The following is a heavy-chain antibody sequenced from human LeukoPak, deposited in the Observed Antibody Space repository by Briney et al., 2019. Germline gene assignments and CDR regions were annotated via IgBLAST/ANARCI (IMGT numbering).Heavy chain of an antibody. CDR2: ISGSGGST. Sequence: GGSLRLSCAASGFTFSSYAMSWVRQAPGKGLEWVSAISGSGGSTYYADSVKGRFTISRDNSENTLYLQMNSLRAEDTAVYYCAKTRYSGYDYFAFDIWGQGTMVTVSS. D-gene: IGHD5-12*01. CDR3: AKTRYSGYDYFAFDI. J-gene: IGHJ3*02. CDR1: GFTFSSYA. V-gene: IGHV3-23*01.